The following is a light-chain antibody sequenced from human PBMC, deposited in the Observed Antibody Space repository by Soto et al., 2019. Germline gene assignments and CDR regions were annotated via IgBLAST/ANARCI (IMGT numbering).Light chain of an antibody. CDR2: GAS. Sequence: AIQMTQSPSSLYASVGDRVTITCRASQGIRTELGWYQQKPGKAPRLLIYGASTLQGGVPSRFSGSGSGTDFTLTISSLQPEDFATYYCLQDNSYPRTFGHGTKVEIK. J-gene: IGKJ1*01. V-gene: IGKV1-6*01. CDR3: LQDNSYPRT. CDR1: QGIRTE.